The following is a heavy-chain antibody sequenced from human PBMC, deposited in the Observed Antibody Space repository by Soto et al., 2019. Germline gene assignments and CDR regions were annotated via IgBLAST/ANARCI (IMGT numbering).Heavy chain of an antibody. J-gene: IGHJ3*02. D-gene: IGHD5-12*01. CDR1: GFTFSNAW. V-gene: IGHV3-15*07. CDR2: IKRNTDGGTT. CDR3: TTGLLAATRWPGTFDI. Sequence: PGGSLRLSCAASGFTFSNAWMSWVRQAPGKGLEWVGRIKRNTDGGTTDYAAPVKGRFTISRDDSKNTLYVQMSSLKTEDTVVYYCTTGLLAATRWPGTFDIWGQGTMVTVSS.